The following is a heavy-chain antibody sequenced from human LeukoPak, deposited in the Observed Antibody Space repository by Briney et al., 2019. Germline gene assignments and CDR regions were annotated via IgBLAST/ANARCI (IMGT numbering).Heavy chain of an antibody. Sequence: PSETLSLTCAVYGGSLSGYYWSWLRQLPGKGLEWIGEINHSGRTNYNPSLKSRVTISVDTSKNQFSLKLSSVTAADTAVYYCARASVVRGGRLRGWFDPWGQGTLVTVSS. D-gene: IGHD3-10*01. CDR2: INHSGRT. CDR1: GGSLSGYY. CDR3: ARASVVRGGRLRGWFDP. J-gene: IGHJ5*02. V-gene: IGHV4-34*01.